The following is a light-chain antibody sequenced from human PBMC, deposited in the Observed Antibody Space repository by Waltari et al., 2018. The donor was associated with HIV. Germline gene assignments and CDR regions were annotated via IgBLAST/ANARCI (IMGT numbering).Light chain of an antibody. CDR1: QSVRTS. J-gene: IGKJ1*01. CDR2: KAS. CDR3: LQYEGDTRT. V-gene: IGKV1-5*03. Sequence: DLQMPHSPSTLSASVADRVTLTCRATQSVRTSLTWYQQKHGRSPKLLISKASTLETEVPSRFSGSGSGTEFNLTISGLLSVDFATYYCLQYEGDTRTFGRGTTV.